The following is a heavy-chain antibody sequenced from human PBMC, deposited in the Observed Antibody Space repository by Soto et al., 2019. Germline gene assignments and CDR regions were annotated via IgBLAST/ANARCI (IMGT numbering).Heavy chain of an antibody. J-gene: IGHJ6*02. Sequence: EVQLLESGGGLVQPGGSLRISCAASRFTFSDYAMSWVRQAPGRGLEWVSGISGSAGSTHYADSVKGRFTISRDNSKNTLYLQVNSLRAEDTAVYYCARDGQTYDFWSGYWHYYYYYGMDVWGQGTTVTVSS. D-gene: IGHD3-3*01. V-gene: IGHV3-23*01. CDR3: ARDGQTYDFWSGYWHYYYYYGMDV. CDR2: ISGSAGST. CDR1: RFTFSDYA.